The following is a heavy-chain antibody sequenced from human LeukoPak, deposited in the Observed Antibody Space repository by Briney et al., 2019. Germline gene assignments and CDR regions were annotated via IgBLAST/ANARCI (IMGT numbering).Heavy chain of an antibody. V-gene: IGHV1-2*02. CDR3: ARDKSQWALRFDY. D-gene: IGHD1-26*01. CDR2: VNPNSGVT. J-gene: IGHJ4*02. CDR1: GYSFIGYY. Sequence: ASVKVSCKASGYSFIGYYIHWGRQAPGQGREWMGSVNPNSGVTDYAQKFQGRVTMTRDTSISTAYMELSRLRSDDTAVYYCARDKSQWALRFDYWGQGTLVTVSS.